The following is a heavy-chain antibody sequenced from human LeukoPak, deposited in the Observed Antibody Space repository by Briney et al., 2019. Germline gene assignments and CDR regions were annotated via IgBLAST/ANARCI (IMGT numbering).Heavy chain of an antibody. V-gene: IGHV4-61*08. J-gene: IGHJ5*02. CDR1: GGSISSGGYY. D-gene: IGHD3-10*01. CDR2: IYYSGST. CDR3: ARAGIWFLDGGTNWFDP. Sequence: SETLSLTCTVSGGSISSGGYYWSWIRQPPGKGLEWIGYIYYSGSTNYNPSLKSRVTISVDTSKNQFSLKLSSVTAADTAVYYCARAGIWFLDGGTNWFDPWGQGTLVTVSS.